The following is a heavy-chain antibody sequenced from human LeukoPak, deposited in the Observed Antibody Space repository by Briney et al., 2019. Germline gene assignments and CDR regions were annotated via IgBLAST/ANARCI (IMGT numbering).Heavy chain of an antibody. J-gene: IGHJ3*02. CDR3: ASMYYYDSSNAFDI. CDR2: INPNSGGT. Sequence: ASVKVSCKASGYTFTSYGISWVRQAPGQGLEWMGWINPNSGGTNYAQKFQGRVTMTRDTSISTAYMELSRLRSDDTAVYYCASMYYYDSSNAFDIWGQGTMVTVSS. V-gene: IGHV1-2*02. D-gene: IGHD3-22*01. CDR1: GYTFTSYG.